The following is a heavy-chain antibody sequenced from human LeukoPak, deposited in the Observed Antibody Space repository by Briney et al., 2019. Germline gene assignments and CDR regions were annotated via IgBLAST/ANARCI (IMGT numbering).Heavy chain of an antibody. Sequence: SETPSLTFTVSGGSISSSSSCWGWIRQPPGKGLEWIGSIYYSGSTYYNPSLKSRVTISADTSKNQFSLKLSSVTAADTAVYYWVRVRSGDWGQGTMVTVSS. CDR3: VRVRSGD. V-gene: IGHV4-39*05. CDR1: GGSISSSSSC. J-gene: IGHJ3*01. CDR2: IYYSGST. D-gene: IGHD7-27*01.